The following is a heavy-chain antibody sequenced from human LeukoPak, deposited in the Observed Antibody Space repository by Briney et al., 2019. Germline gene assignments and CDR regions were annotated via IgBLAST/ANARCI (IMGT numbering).Heavy chain of an antibody. J-gene: IGHJ6*03. CDR2: IKQDGSEK. D-gene: IGHD6-6*01. V-gene: IGHV3-7*04. CDR3: ARVHSSSRSYYYYYMDV. Sequence: GRSLRLSCAASGFTFSSYWMSWVRQAPGKGLEWVANIKQDGSEKYYVDSVKGRFTISRDNAKNSLYLQMNSLRAEDTAVYYCARVHSSSRSYYYYYMDVWGKGTTVTVSS. CDR1: GFTFSSYW.